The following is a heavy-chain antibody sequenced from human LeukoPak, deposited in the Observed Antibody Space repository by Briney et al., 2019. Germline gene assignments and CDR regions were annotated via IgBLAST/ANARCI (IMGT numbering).Heavy chain of an antibody. CDR1: GGSFSNYD. D-gene: IGHD3-3*01. Sequence: SETLSLTSAVYGGSFSNYDWTWIRQPPGKGLEWIGEIHHSGRTNYNPSLKSRITISADTSKKQFSLRLSSVTAADTAVYYCARGRSRVTIFGVALNWLDSWGQGNLVTVSS. CDR2: IHHSGRT. CDR3: ARGRSRVTIFGVALNWLDS. V-gene: IGHV4-34*01. J-gene: IGHJ5*01.